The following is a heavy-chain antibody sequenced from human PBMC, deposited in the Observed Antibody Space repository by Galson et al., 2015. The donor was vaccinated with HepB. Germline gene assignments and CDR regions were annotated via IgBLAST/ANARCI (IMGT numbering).Heavy chain of an antibody. CDR2: IIPILGIA. CDR3: ARETRATYYYDSSGYNDAFDI. D-gene: IGHD3-22*01. V-gene: IGHV1-69*04. CDR1: GGTFSSYA. Sequence: CKASGGTFSSYAISWVRQAPGQGLEWMGRIIPILGIANYAQKFQGRVTITADKSTSTAYMELSSLRSEDTAVYYCARETRATYYYDSSGYNDAFDIWGQGTMVTVSS. J-gene: IGHJ3*02.